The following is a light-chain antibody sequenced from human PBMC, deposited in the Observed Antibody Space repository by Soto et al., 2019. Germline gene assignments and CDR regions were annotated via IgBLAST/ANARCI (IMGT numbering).Light chain of an antibody. CDR1: SSNIGSHT. CDR3: AAWDDSLNGVV. V-gene: IGLV1-44*01. Sequence: QSVLTQPPSASGTPGQTIAISCSGGSSNIGSHTVNWYQHLPGTAPRLLIYSNTQRPSGVPDRSSGSKSGTSASLAISGLKSEYEGDYYCAAWDDSLNGVVFGGGTQLTVL. CDR2: SNT. J-gene: IGLJ2*01.